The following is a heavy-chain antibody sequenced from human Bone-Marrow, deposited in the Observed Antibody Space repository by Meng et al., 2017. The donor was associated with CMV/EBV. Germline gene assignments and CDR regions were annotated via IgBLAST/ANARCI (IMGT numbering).Heavy chain of an antibody. CDR2: IFSGGSSS. V-gene: IGHV5-51*01. D-gene: IGHD6-19*01. J-gene: IGHJ4*02. CDR3: ARYREAVAGSSGAGYFVY. CDR1: GYNFPNFW. Sequence: GESLKISCKGSGYNFPNFWIGWVRQMPGKGLEWMGIIFSGGSSSEYSPSFQGQVTISADKSISTAYLQWSSLKASDTAIYYCARYREAVAGSSGAGYFVYWGQGELVNVSS.